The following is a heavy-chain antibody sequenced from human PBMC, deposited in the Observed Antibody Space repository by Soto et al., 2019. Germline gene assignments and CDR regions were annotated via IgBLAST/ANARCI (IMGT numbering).Heavy chain of an antibody. CDR2: IYYSGST. Sequence: PSETLSLTCTVSGGSISSYYWSWIRQPPGKGLEWIGYIYYSGSTNYNPSLKSRVTISVDTSKNQFSLKLSSVTAADTAVYYCARAGSYYGSGSSGWVYYYYGMGVWGQGTTVTVSS. J-gene: IGHJ6*02. CDR1: GGSISSYY. V-gene: IGHV4-59*01. CDR3: ARAGSYYGSGSSGWVYYYYGMGV. D-gene: IGHD3-10*01.